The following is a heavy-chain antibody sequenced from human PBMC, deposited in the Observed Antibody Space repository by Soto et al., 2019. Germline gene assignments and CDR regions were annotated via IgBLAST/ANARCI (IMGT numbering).Heavy chain of an antibody. CDR3: ARDLRPTSDYYPYWFSP. CDR1: GGTFSSYA. J-gene: IGHJ5*02. V-gene: IGHV1-69*05. CDR2: FIPIFGTA. D-gene: IGHD3-22*01. Sequence: QVQLVQSGAEVKKPGSSVKVSCKASGGTFSSYAISWVRQAPGQGREGMGEFIPIFGTANYAQKLQGRVTITPDEPPSTPYMELSSLRSEDTAVYYCARDLRPTSDYYPYWFSPRGQGTPVPLSS.